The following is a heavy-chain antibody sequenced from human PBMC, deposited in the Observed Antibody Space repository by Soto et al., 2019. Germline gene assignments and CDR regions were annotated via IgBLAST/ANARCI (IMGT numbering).Heavy chain of an antibody. CDR2: INPSGGST. CDR1: GYTFTSYY. CDR3: ARGVPFDYYYYGMDV. J-gene: IGHJ6*02. V-gene: IGHV1-46*01. Sequence: ASVKVSCKASGYTFTSYYMHWVRQAPGQGLEWMGIINPSGGSTSYAQKFQGRVTMTRDTSTSTVYMELSSLRSEDAAVYYCARGVPFDYYYYGMDVWGQGTTVTVSS.